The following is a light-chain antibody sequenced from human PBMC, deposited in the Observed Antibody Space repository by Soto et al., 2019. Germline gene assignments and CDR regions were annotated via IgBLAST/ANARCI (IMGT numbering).Light chain of an antibody. J-gene: IGKJ1*01. CDR1: QSIGSNY. V-gene: IGKV3-20*01. CDR3: QQHDTSLTWT. Sequence: EIVLTQSPVTLSLSPGESATLSCRASQSIGSNYLAWHQQKPGQAPRLLIYGASKRATGIPDRFSGSGSGAEFTLTISRLEPEDFASYYCQQHDTSLTWTFGQGTKVDIK. CDR2: GAS.